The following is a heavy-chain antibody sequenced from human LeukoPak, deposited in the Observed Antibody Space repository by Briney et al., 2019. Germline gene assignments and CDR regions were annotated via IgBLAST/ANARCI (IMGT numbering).Heavy chain of an antibody. V-gene: IGHV3-74*01. Sequence: GGSLRLSCTASGFTFSSYWMHWVRQVPGKELMWLTRISLDGSMTSYADSVRGRFIISRDNAKNTVYLQLNGLRAEDTAVYHCAREGITLTLAYWGQGTLVAVSS. CDR3: AREGITLTLAY. D-gene: IGHD5-24*01. J-gene: IGHJ4*02. CDR1: GFTFSSYW. CDR2: ISLDGSMT.